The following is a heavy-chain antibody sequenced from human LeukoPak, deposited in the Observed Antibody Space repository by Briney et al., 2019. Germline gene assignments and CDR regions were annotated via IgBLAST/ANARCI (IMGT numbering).Heavy chain of an antibody. D-gene: IGHD4-17*01. Sequence: SCKASGGTFSSYAMHWVRQAPGKGLEWVAVISYDGSNKYYADSVKGRFTISRDNSKNTLYLQMNSLRAEDTAVYYCARETPYGDAGDYWGQGTLVTVSS. CDR2: ISYDGSNK. J-gene: IGHJ4*02. CDR3: ARETPYGDAGDY. CDR1: GGTFSSYA. V-gene: IGHV3-30*04.